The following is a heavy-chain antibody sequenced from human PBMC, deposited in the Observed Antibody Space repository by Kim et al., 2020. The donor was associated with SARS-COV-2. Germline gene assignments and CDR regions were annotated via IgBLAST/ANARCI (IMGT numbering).Heavy chain of an antibody. Sequence: ASVKVSCKASGYTFTSYGISWVRQAPGQGLEWMGWISAYNGNTNYAQKLQGRVTMTTDTSTSTAYMELRSLRSDDTAVYYCAREMGIAAAGNSSYYYYGMDVWGQGTTVTVSS. CDR1: GYTFTSYG. CDR3: AREMGIAAAGNSSYYYYGMDV. D-gene: IGHD6-13*01. CDR2: ISAYNGNT. V-gene: IGHV1-18*01. J-gene: IGHJ6*02.